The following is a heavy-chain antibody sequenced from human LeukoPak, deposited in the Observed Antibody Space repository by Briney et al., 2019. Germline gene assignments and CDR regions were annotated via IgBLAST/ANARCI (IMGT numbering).Heavy chain of an antibody. CDR2: IYPSGGTT. D-gene: IGHD5-12*01. Sequence: GGSLRLSRAASGFTFSTYSMSWVRQAPRKGLEWVSVIYPSGGTTYYADSVRGRFTISRDNPKNTLYRQMHSLRAEDTALYYCAKDQRPDSGYDIDSWGQGTLVTVSS. J-gene: IGHJ4*02. V-gene: IGHV3-23*01. CDR1: GFTFSTYS. CDR3: AKDQRPDSGYDIDS.